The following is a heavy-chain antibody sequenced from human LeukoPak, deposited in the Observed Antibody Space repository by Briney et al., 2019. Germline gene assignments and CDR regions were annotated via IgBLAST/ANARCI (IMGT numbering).Heavy chain of an antibody. Sequence: NSSETLSLTCTVSGGSISSGTYFWTWIRQPAGERLEWLGRIYNSETTNFNPSLQSRLTLSVDTSRNQFSLKLRSVTAADTAVYYCARVNTILMGLDVFDIWGQGTMVTVSS. J-gene: IGHJ3*02. D-gene: IGHD2-15*01. CDR3: ARVNTILMGLDVFDI. CDR2: IYNSETT. V-gene: IGHV4-61*02. CDR1: GGSISSGTYF.